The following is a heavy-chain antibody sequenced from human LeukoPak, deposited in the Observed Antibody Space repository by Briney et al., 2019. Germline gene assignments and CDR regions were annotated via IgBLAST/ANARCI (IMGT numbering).Heavy chain of an antibody. CDR3: ARGGVNYYDSSFDY. D-gene: IGHD3-22*01. CDR2: IYASGST. CDR1: GGSISSYY. Sequence: SETLSLTCTVSGGSISSYYWSWIRQPAGKGLEWIGRIYASGSTNYNPSLKSRVTMSVDTSKNQFSLKLSSVTAADTAVYYCARGGVNYYDSSFDYWGQGTLVTVSS. J-gene: IGHJ4*02. V-gene: IGHV4-4*07.